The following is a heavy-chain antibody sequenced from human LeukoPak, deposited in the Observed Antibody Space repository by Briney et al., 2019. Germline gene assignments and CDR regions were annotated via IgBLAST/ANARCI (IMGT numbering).Heavy chain of an antibody. D-gene: IGHD4-17*01. CDR3: ARWASTVTTARHAFDI. V-gene: IGHV4-30-4*07. J-gene: IGHJ3*02. CDR2: IYYSGST. CDR1: GGSISSGGYS. Sequence: SETLSLTCAVSGGSISSGGYSWSWIRQPPGKGLEWIGYIYYSGSTYYNPSLKSRVTISVDTSKNQFSLKLSSVTAADTAVYHCARWASTVTTARHAFDIWGQGTMVTVSS.